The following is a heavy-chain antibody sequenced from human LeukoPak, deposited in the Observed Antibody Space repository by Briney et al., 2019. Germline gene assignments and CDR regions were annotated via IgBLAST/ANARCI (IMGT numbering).Heavy chain of an antibody. J-gene: IGHJ4*02. Sequence: GGSLRLSCAASGFTFSSCGMHWVRKAPGKGLEGVAVIWYDGSNKYYADSGKGRFTISRDNSKNTLYLQMNSLRAEDTAVYYCARAIDSIVVVPAPGFDYWGQRTLLTVSS. V-gene: IGHV3-33*01. CDR2: IWYDGSNK. D-gene: IGHD2-2*01. CDR3: ARAIDSIVVVPAPGFDY. CDR1: GFTFSSCG.